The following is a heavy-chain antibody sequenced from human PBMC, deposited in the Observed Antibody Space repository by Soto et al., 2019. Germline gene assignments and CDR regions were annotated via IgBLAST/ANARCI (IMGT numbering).Heavy chain of an antibody. V-gene: IGHV3-21*01. CDR3: ARDPSDLWEPDQYFPH. CDR2: ISGSSAHI. D-gene: IGHD1-26*01. Sequence: GGSLRLSCAASGFTFSSYSMNWVRQAPGKGLEWVSSISGSSAHINYADSVYGRFTISRDNAKNSVYLQMNSLRVEDSGVYYCARDPSDLWEPDQYFPHWGQGTLVTVSS. CDR1: GFTFSSYS. J-gene: IGHJ1*01.